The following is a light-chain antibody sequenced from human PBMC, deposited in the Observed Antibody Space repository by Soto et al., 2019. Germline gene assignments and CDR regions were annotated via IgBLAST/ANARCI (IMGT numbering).Light chain of an antibody. CDR3: QQYNNWWT. J-gene: IGKJ1*01. CDR2: GAS. CDR1: QSVSSN. V-gene: IGKV3-15*01. Sequence: EIVMTQSPATLSVSPGERATLSCRASQSVSSNLAWYQQKPGQAPRLLIYGASTRATGIPARFSGSGSGTEFTLTISSPQSEDFAVYYCQQYNNWWTFGQGTKLEIK.